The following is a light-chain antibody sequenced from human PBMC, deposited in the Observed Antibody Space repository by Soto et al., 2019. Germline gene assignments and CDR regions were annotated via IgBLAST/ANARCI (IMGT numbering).Light chain of an antibody. CDR2: GAF. CDR3: QQRNSWPPTFT. J-gene: IGKJ5*01. V-gene: IGKV3-11*01. CDR1: PSVTNY. Sequence: EIVLTHSPATLSLSPGEIATLSCRASPSVTNYLAWYQQKPGQPPRLLIYGAFNRATGIPARFSGSGSGTDFTLTISSLEPEDFAVYYCQQRNSWPPTFTFGQGTRLEIK.